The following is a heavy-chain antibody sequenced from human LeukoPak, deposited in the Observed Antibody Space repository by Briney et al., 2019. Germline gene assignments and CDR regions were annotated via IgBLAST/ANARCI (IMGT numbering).Heavy chain of an antibody. J-gene: IGHJ5*02. CDR3: ARGKWPGIAAAGTHWFDP. Sequence: PSETLSLTCTVSGGFISSYYWSWIRQPPGKGLEWIGYIYYSGSTNYNPSLKSRVTISVDTSKNQFSLKLSSVTAADTAVYYCARGKWPGIAAAGTHWFDPWGQGTLVTVSS. CDR1: GGFISSYY. CDR2: IYYSGST. D-gene: IGHD6-13*01. V-gene: IGHV4-59*01.